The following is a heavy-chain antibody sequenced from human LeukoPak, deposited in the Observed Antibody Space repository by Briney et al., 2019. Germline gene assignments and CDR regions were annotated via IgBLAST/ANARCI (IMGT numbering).Heavy chain of an antibody. Sequence: PGGSLRLSCAASGFTFVAYGVNWVRQAPGKGLEWVSCTSTSGNTVYYADSLKGRFTVSRDNARNSLYLQMNSLSAEDTAIYYCARDGPGYSFDYWGQGTLVTVSS. CDR3: ARDGPGYSFDY. D-gene: IGHD5-18*01. CDR1: GFTFVAYG. CDR2: TSTSGNTV. V-gene: IGHV3-48*03. J-gene: IGHJ4*02.